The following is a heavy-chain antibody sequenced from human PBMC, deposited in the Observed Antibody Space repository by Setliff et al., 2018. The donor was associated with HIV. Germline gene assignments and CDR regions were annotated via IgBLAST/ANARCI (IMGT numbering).Heavy chain of an antibody. J-gene: IGHJ4*02. CDR3: AKGAGFYGDYTFNH. Sequence: SETLSLTCTVSGGSISSYYWSWIRQPPGKGLEWIGYIYYSGSSKNTPSLKSRVTIPMVASRNQFSLQVTSVTAADTAVYYWAKGAGFYGDYTFNHWGQGRQVTVSS. CDR2: IYYSGSS. D-gene: IGHD4-17*01. V-gene: IGHV4-59*01. CDR1: GGSISSYY.